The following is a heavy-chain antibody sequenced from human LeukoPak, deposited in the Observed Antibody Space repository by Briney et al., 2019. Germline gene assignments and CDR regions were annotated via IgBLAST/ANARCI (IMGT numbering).Heavy chain of an antibody. CDR3: AIKDSSGWYEEA. D-gene: IGHD6-19*01. J-gene: IGHJ5*02. CDR2: INPSSGST. Sequence: ASVKVSCKASGYTFTSYYMHWVRQAPGQGLEWMGIINPSSGSTSYTQKFQGRVTMTRDTSTSTVYMELTSLRSEDTAVYCCAIKDSSGWYEEAWGQGTLVTVSS. V-gene: IGHV1-46*01. CDR1: GYTFTSYY.